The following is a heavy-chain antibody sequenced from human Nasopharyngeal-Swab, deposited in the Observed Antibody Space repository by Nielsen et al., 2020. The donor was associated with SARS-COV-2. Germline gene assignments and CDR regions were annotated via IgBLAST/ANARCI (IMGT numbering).Heavy chain of an antibody. J-gene: IGHJ4*02. Sequence: GESLKISSTASGYTFSSYWMHWVRQVPGKGLVWVSRINIDGSVRDYADSVKGRFTISRDNARNTLYLQMNSLSGDDTAVYYCTRDIGGTYGYWGQGNLVTVSS. D-gene: IGHD1-1*01. V-gene: IGHV3-74*01. CDR3: TRDIGGTYGY. CDR2: INIDGSVR. CDR1: GYTFSSYW.